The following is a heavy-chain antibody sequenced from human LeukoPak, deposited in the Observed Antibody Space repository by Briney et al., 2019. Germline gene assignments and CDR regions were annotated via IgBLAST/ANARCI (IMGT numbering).Heavy chain of an antibody. D-gene: IGHD5-24*01. J-gene: IGHJ4*02. CDR1: GGSISSGDYY. CDR2: IYYSGST. Sequence: SETLSLTCTVSGGSISSGDYYWSWIRQPPGKGLEWIGYIYYSGSTYYNPSLKSRVTISVDTSKNQFSLKLSSVTAADTAVYYCARFIGDGYNFVDYWGQGTLVTVSS. CDR3: ARFIGDGYNFVDY. V-gene: IGHV4-30-4*01.